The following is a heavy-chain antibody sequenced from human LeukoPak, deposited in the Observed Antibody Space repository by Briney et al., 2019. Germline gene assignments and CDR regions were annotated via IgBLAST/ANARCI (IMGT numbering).Heavy chain of an antibody. Sequence: GSLRLSCTASGFTCSNAWMSWFRQAPGKGLEWIGEINRSGSTNYNPSLKSRVTISVDTSKNQFSLKQSSVTAADTAVYYCARSGTRRGAGLDYWGQGTLVTVSS. V-gene: IGHV4-34*01. CDR3: ARSGTRRGAGLDY. D-gene: IGHD3-10*01. CDR2: INRSGST. CDR1: GFTCSNAW. J-gene: IGHJ4*02.